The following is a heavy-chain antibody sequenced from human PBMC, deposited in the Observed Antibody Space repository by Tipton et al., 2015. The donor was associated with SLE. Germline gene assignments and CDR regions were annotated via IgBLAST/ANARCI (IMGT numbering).Heavy chain of an antibody. CDR1: GGSFSGYY. CDR3: ARGDIRYCSPTRCHTHFDF. V-gene: IGHV4-34*01. CDR2: ISHSGIT. Sequence: LRLSCSVYGGSFSGYYWTWVRQPPGKGLEWLGEISHSGITNRDPYLKNRVNISVDTSKRQFTQQLSSATAADTAVYYCARGDIRYCSPTRCHTHFDFWGQGTLVTVSS. D-gene: IGHD2-2*02. J-gene: IGHJ4*02.